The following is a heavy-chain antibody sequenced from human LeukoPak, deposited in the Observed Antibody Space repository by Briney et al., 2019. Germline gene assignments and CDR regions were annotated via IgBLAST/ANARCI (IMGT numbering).Heavy chain of an antibody. D-gene: IGHD3-10*01. Sequence: PGGSLRLSCAASGFTFSGYWMSWVRQAPGKGLEWVANIKQDGSEKYYVDSVKGRFTISRDNAKNSLYLQMNSLRAEDTAVYYCARAQGGAFDYWGQGTLVTVSS. CDR3: ARAQGGAFDY. V-gene: IGHV3-7*01. J-gene: IGHJ4*02. CDR2: IKQDGSEK. CDR1: GFTFSGYW.